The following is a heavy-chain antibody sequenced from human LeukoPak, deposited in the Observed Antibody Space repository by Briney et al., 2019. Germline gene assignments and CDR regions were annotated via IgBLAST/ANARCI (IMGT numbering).Heavy chain of an antibody. D-gene: IGHD5-12*01. CDR1: GGSVSSGSYY. V-gene: IGHV4-61*01. J-gene: IGHJ4*02. Sequence: SETLSLTCTVSGGSVSSGSYYWSWIRQPPGKGLEWIGYIYYSGSTNYNPSLKSRVTISVDTSKNQFSPKLSSVTAADTAVYYCARGRVEIDYWGQGTLVTVSS. CDR2: IYYSGST. CDR3: ARGRVEIDY.